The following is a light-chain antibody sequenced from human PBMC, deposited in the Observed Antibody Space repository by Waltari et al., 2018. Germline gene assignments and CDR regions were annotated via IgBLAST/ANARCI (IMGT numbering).Light chain of an antibody. CDR3: QQSFRNPLT. CDR2: AAS. CDR1: QTISIY. Sequence: DIQMTQSPYSLSASVGDRVTFTCRSSQTISIYLNWYQQKPGKAPSLLVYAASSLNLGGPSRFIGSGSGTEFTLTINSLEPEDVATYYCQQSFRNPLTFGPGTTVDV. J-gene: IGKJ3*01. V-gene: IGKV1-39*01.